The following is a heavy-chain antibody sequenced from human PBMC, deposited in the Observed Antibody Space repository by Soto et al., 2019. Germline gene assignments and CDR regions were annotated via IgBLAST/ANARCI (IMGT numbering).Heavy chain of an antibody. Sequence: PGGSLRLSCAASGFTFSAFSMNWVRQAPGKGLEWVSYINRISNQIYYVDSVKGRFTISSDNAKSSLYLEMNSLRDEDTAVYYRARDSGYAFAIWGQGTMVTVSS. CDR1: GFTFSAFS. CDR2: INRISNQI. V-gene: IGHV3-48*02. J-gene: IGHJ3*02. D-gene: IGHD5-12*01. CDR3: ARDSGYAFAI.